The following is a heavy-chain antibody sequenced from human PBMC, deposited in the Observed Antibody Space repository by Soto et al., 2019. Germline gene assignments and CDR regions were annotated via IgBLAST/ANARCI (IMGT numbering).Heavy chain of an antibody. CDR3: ARGLNYYGSGSHNWYFDL. V-gene: IGHV4-34*01. CDR1: GGSFSGYY. D-gene: IGHD3-10*01. CDR2: INHSGST. Sequence: SETLSLTCAVYGGSFSGYYWSWIRQPPGKGLEWIGEINHSGSTNYNPSLKSRVTISVDTSKNQFSLKLSSVTAADTAVYYCARGLNYYGSGSHNWYFDLWGRGTLVTVS. J-gene: IGHJ2*01.